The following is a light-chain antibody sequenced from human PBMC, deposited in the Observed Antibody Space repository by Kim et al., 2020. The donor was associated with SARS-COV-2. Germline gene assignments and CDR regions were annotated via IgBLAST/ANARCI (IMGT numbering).Light chain of an antibody. CDR3: CSYAGGRGV. Sequence: PGQSITISCTGASSDVGSYNLVSWYQQHPGKAPKLMIYEVRKRPSGVSNRFSGSKSGNTASLTISGLQAEDEADYYCCSYAGGRGVFGGGTQLTVL. J-gene: IGLJ3*02. CDR1: SSDVGSYNL. CDR2: EVR. V-gene: IGLV2-23*02.